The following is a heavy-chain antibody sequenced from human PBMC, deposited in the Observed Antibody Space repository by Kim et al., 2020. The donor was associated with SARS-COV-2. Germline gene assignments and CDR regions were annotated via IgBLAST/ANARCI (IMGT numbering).Heavy chain of an antibody. Sequence: GGSLRLSCAASGFTFSSYAMSWVRQAPGKGLEWVSAISGSGGSTYYADSVKGRFTISRDNSKNTLYLQMNSLRAEDTAVYYCANRGHIVVVTAIHPFDYWGQGTLVTVSS. J-gene: IGHJ4*02. CDR1: GFTFSSYA. CDR3: ANRGHIVVVTAIHPFDY. V-gene: IGHV3-23*01. CDR2: ISGSGGST. D-gene: IGHD2-21*02.